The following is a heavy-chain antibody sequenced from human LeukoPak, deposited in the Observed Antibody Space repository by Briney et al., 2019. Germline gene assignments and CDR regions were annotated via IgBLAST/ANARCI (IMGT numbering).Heavy chain of an antibody. D-gene: IGHD1-7*01. CDR1: GGSFSGYY. Sequence: SETLSLTCAVYGGSFSGYYWSWIRQPPGKGLEWIGEINHSGSTNYNPYLKSRVTISVDTSKNQFSLKLSSVTAADTAVYYCARGGITGTTAYNWFDPWGQGTLVTVSS. J-gene: IGHJ5*02. CDR2: INHSGST. CDR3: ARGGITGTTAYNWFDP. V-gene: IGHV4-34*01.